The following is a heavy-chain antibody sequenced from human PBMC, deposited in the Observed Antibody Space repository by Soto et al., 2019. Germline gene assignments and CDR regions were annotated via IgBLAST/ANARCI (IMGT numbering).Heavy chain of an antibody. J-gene: IGHJ3*02. D-gene: IGHD3-10*01. CDR3: AVSGRDVLGYDSTDPDGLDS. CDR1: GGTFSNFA. V-gene: IGHV1-69*01. Sequence: QVQLVQSGPEVKKPGSSVKVSCEASGGTFSNFAVNWVRQAPGQGLEWVGGIIPLFNVAKYAQKFEGRDTIVAYDSTSTAYMDLSSLRCDDTDVYDSAVSGRDVLGYDSTDPDGLDSWGQGRKVTVSS. CDR2: IIPLFNVA.